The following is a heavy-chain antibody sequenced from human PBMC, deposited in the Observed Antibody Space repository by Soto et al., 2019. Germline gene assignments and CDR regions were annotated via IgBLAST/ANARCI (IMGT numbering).Heavy chain of an antibody. CDR1: GYIFTNFY. CDR3: TRGLASGNY. D-gene: IGHD6-6*01. V-gene: IGHV1-46*03. Sequence: QVQPVQPGAEVKKPGASVKFSCKASGYIFTNFYIHWVRQAPGQGLEWIGIINPNGGSTNYAHNFQGRVTMTRDTSTSTVYMDLSSLRSEDTAVYYCTRGLASGNYWGQGTLITVSS. J-gene: IGHJ4*02. CDR2: INPNGGST.